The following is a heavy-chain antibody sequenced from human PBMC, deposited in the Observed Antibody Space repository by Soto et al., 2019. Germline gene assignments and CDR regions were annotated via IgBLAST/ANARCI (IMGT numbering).Heavy chain of an antibody. CDR1: GGSISSGGYS. J-gene: IGHJ5*02. Sequence: QLQLQESGSGLVKPSQTLSLTCAVSGGSISSGGYSWSWIRQPPGKGLEWIGYIYHSGSTYYNPSLKSRVTISVARSKNQFSLKLSSVTAADTAVYYCARATMVRGGAGWFDPWGQGTLVTVSS. D-gene: IGHD3-10*01. CDR2: IYHSGST. V-gene: IGHV4-30-2*01. CDR3: ARATMVRGGAGWFDP.